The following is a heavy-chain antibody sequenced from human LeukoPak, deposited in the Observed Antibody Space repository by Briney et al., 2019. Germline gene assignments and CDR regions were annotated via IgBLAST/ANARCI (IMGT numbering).Heavy chain of an antibody. CDR1: GFTVSNNY. CDR2: IYSVGTT. J-gene: IGHJ4*02. CDR3: ARDPPGIAASVSGG. V-gene: IGHV3-53*01. D-gene: IGHD6-13*01. Sequence: VGSLRLSCKASGFTVSNNYMNWVRQAPGKGLEWVALIYSVGTTNYADSVKGRFTISRDNSKNTLYLQMTNVRVEDTAVYYCARDPPGIAASVSGGWGQGTLVTVSS.